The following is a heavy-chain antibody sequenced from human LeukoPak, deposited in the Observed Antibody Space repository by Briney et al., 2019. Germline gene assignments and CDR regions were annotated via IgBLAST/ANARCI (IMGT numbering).Heavy chain of an antibody. Sequence: ASETLSLTCTVSGGSISSYHWSWIRRSPGKGLEWIGYIYYSGSTNYNPSLKSRVTISLDTSKNQFSLTLISVTAADTAVYYCARAYGGYSSSPYNWLDPWGQGTLVTVSS. D-gene: IGHD6-6*01. J-gene: IGHJ5*02. CDR1: GGSISSYH. CDR2: IYYSGST. V-gene: IGHV4-59*01. CDR3: ARAYGGYSSSPYNWLDP.